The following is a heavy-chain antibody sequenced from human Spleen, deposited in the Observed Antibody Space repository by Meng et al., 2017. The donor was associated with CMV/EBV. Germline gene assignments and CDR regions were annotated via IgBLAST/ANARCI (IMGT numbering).Heavy chain of an antibody. D-gene: IGHD3-3*01. J-gene: IGHJ4*02. CDR2: ISYDGTNK. CDR1: TFRSYT. CDR3: AREGNDFWSGYSHNCLDY. V-gene: IGHV3-30-3*01. Sequence: TFRSYTMHWVRQAPGKGLEWVAVISYDGTNKYYADSVKGRLTISRDNSKNTLYLQMNSLRAEDTAVYYCAREGNDFWSGYSHNCLDYWGQGTLVTVSS.